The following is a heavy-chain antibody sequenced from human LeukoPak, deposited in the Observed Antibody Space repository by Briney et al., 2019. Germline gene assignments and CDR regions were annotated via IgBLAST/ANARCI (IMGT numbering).Heavy chain of an antibody. D-gene: IGHD6-6*01. CDR2: ISAYNGNT. Sequence: ASVKVSCKASGYTFTSYGISWVRQAPGQGLEWMGWISAYNGNTNYPQKLQGRVTMTTDTSTSTAYMELRSLRSDDTAVYYCARDLGSSATSTNWFDPWGQGTLVTVSS. V-gene: IGHV1-18*01. J-gene: IGHJ5*02. CDR1: GYTFTSYG. CDR3: ARDLGSSATSTNWFDP.